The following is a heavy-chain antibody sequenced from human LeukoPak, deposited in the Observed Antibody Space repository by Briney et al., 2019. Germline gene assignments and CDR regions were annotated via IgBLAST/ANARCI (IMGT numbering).Heavy chain of an antibody. J-gene: IGHJ3*02. D-gene: IGHD2-21*01. V-gene: IGHV1-46*01. Sequence: ASVKVSCKASGYTFTTYYIHWVRQAPGQGLEWMGLINPSGGSTSYAQKFQGRVTMTRDTSTSTVYMDLSSLRSEDTAVYYCARDRWLLGGLWRVTFDIWGQGTMVTVSS. CDR1: GYTFTTYY. CDR2: INPSGGST. CDR3: ARDRWLLGGLWRVTFDI.